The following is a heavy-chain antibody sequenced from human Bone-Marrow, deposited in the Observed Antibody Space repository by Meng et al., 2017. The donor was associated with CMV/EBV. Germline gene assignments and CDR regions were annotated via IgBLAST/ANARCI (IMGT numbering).Heavy chain of an antibody. CDR3: ARDSRRTD. V-gene: IGHV3-11*04. CDR2: ISSSGNTI. J-gene: IGHJ4*02. D-gene: IGHD1-1*01. CDR1: GFTFSDYY. Sequence: GESLKISCAASGFTFSDYYMSWVRQAPGKGLEWPSYISSSGNTINYAGYGKGRFTISRDNAKNSLYLQMNSLRAEDSAVYYCARDSRRTDWGQGTLVTVSS.